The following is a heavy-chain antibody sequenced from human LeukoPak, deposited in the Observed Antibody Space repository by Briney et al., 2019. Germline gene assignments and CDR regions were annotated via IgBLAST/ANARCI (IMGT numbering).Heavy chain of an antibody. D-gene: IGHD6-19*01. CDR2: ISCYNGDT. V-gene: IGHV1-18*01. CDR1: GYTFTNHG. J-gene: IGHJ4*02. CDR3: ARDPSNTSGWSPYFDF. Sequence: ASVKVSCKASGYTFTNHGIAWVRQAPGQGLEWMEWISCYNGDTRYAQKLQGRVTMSTDTSTTTAYMELTSLRSDDTAVYYCARDPSNTSGWSPYFDFWGQGTLITVSS.